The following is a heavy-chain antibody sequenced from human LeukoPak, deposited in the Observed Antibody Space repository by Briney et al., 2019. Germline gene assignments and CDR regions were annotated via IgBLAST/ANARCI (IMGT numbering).Heavy chain of an antibody. CDR2: FNPSRNT. Sequence: SETLTLTCAVFGGSFSGYYWNWIRQPPGKGLEWIGQFNPSRNTNYNPSLKSRVTISVDTSKKQFSLKLSSVTAADTAVYYCARRYDFWSGYPPPLDYWGQGTLVTVSS. CDR1: GGSFSGYY. J-gene: IGHJ4*02. D-gene: IGHD3-3*01. CDR3: ARRYDFWSGYPPPLDY. V-gene: IGHV4-34*01.